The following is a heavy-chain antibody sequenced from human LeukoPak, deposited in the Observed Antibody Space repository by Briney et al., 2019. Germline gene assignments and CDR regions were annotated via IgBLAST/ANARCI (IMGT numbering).Heavy chain of an antibody. CDR2: IYYSGST. Sequence: PSETLSLTCTVSGGSISSYYWSWIRQPPGKGLEWIGYIYYSGSTNYNPSLKSRVTISVDTSKNQFSLELSSVTAADTAVYYCARQGASFSSGWYPTGFDYWGQGTLVTVSS. D-gene: IGHD6-19*01. V-gene: IGHV4-59*08. CDR1: GGSISSYY. J-gene: IGHJ4*02. CDR3: ARQGASFSSGWYPTGFDY.